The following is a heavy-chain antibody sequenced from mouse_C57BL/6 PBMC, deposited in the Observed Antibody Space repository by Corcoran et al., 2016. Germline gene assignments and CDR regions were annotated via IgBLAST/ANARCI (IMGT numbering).Heavy chain of an antibody. CDR1: GYTFTDYY. Sequence: EVQLQQSGPELVKPGASVKISCKASGYTFTDYYMNWVQPSHGKSLEWIGDINPNNGGTSYNQKVKGKATLTVDKSSSTAYMELRSLTSEDSAVYYCARSGITTVVATDYWGQGTLVTVSA. V-gene: IGHV1-26*01. CDR3: ARSGITTVVATDY. D-gene: IGHD1-1*01. CDR2: INPNNGGT. J-gene: IGHJ3*01.